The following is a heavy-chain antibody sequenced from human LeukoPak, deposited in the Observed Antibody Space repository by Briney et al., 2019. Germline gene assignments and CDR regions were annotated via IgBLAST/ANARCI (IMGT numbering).Heavy chain of an antibody. CDR1: GFTFSNYA. Sequence: GGSLRLSCAASGFTFSNYAMRWVRQAPGKGLEWVAFIRYDGSNKYYADSVKGRFTISRDNSKNTLYLQMNSLRAEDTAVYYWAKDWGDYVSGSYPLGYWGQGTLVTVSS. V-gene: IGHV3-30*02. CDR2: IRYDGSNK. D-gene: IGHD3-10*01. J-gene: IGHJ4*02. CDR3: AKDWGDYVSGSYPLGY.